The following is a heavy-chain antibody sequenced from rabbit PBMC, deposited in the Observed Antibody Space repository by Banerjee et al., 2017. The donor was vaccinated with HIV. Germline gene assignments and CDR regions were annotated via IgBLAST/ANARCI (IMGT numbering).Heavy chain of an antibody. CDR1: GFDLSSYYY. CDR3: ARDLAAVTGWNFNL. J-gene: IGHJ4*01. V-gene: IGHV1S45*01. Sequence: QEQLVESGGGLVQPEGSLTLTCKASGFDLSSYYYMCWVRQAPGKGLEWIGCFSTGTGNTAYASWAKGRFTISRTSSTTVTLQMTSLTAADTATYFCARDLAAVTGWNFNLWGQGTLVTVS. CDR2: FSTGTGNT. D-gene: IGHD7-1*01.